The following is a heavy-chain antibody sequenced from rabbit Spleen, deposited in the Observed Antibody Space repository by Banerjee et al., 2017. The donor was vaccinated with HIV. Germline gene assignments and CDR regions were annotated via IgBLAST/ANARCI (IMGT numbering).Heavy chain of an antibody. Sequence: QEQLVESGGGLVQPEGSLTLTCKASGFSFSDRDVMCWVRQAPGKGLEWIACINTATGKPVYASWAKGRFTISKTSSTTVTLQMTSLTVADTATYFCVREVAGKFGLWGQGTLVTVS. V-gene: IGHV1S45*01. CDR3: VREVAGKFGL. J-gene: IGHJ4*01. CDR1: GFSFSDRDV. D-gene: IGHD4-1*01. CDR2: INTATGKP.